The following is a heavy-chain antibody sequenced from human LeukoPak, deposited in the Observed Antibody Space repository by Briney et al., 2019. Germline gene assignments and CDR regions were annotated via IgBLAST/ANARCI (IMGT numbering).Heavy chain of an antibody. CDR1: GFTFSSYW. CDR3: AREVYDSGSYYFDY. Sequence: PGGSLRLSCAASGFTFSSYWVHWVRQTPGKGLEWVSRINTDGSSTSYADSVKGRFTISRDNAKNSLYLQMNSLRDEDTAVYYCAREVYDSGSYYFDYWAREPWSPSPQ. J-gene: IGHJ4*02. D-gene: IGHD3-10*01. CDR2: INTDGSST. V-gene: IGHV3-74*01.